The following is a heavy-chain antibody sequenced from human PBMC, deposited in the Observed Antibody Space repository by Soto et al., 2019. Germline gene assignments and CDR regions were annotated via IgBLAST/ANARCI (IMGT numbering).Heavy chain of an antibody. CDR1: GGTFSSYA. Sequence: QVQLVQSGAEVKKPGSSVKVSCKASGGTFSSYAISWVRQAPGQGLEWMGGIIPIFGTANYAQKFQGRVTITADESTRTVYMELSSLRSEDTAVYYCARVEDSGWGKNYAFDIWGHGTIVTVSS. V-gene: IGHV1-69*01. CDR2: IIPIFGTA. D-gene: IGHD6-19*01. CDR3: ARVEDSGWGKNYAFDI. J-gene: IGHJ3*02.